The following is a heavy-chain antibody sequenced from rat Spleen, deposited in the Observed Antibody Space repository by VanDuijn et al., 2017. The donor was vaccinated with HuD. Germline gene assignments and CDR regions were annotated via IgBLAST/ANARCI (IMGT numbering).Heavy chain of an antibody. CDR3: ARNSIYYYSGDVVMDA. Sequence: EVQLVESGGGLMQPGGSVKLSCAASGFTLSNFPMAWVRQAPTKGLEWVATISYDGSNTYYRDSVKGRFSISRDDAKSTLYLQMDSLRSEDTATYYCARNSIYYYSGDVVMDAWGQGASVTVSS. D-gene: IGHD1-1*01. V-gene: IGHV5-29*01. CDR1: GFTLSNFP. J-gene: IGHJ4*01. CDR2: ISYDGSNT.